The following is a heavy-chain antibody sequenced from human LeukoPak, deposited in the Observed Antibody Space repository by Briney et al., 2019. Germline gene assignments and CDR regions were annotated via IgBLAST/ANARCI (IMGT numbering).Heavy chain of an antibody. CDR1: GFTFSSYA. V-gene: IGHV3-23*01. Sequence: PGGSLRLSCAASGFTFSSYAMSWVRQAPGKGLEWVSAISGSGGSTYYADSVKGRFTISRDNSKNTLYLQMNSLRAEDTAVYYCARGEPSSSWYDGWFDPWGQGTLVTVSS. D-gene: IGHD6-13*01. CDR3: ARGEPSSSWYDGWFDP. J-gene: IGHJ5*02. CDR2: ISGSGGST.